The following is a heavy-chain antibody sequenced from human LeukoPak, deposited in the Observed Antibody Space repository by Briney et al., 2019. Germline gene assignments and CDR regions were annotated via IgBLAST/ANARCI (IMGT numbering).Heavy chain of an antibody. V-gene: IGHV1-46*01. Sequence: ASVKVSCKASGYTFTSNYIHWVRQAPGQGLEWMGMIYPRDGSTSYAQKFQGRVTVTRDTSTSTVHMELSGLRSEDTAVYYCARDKEGFDYWGQETLVTVSS. CDR3: ARDKEGFDY. J-gene: IGHJ4*02. CDR2: IYPRDGST. CDR1: GYTFTSNY.